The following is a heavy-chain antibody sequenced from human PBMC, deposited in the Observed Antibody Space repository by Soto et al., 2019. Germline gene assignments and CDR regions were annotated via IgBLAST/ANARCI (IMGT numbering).Heavy chain of an antibody. Sequence: SENLSLTCTVSGDSVTSGNSYCSWIRQHPGKGLAWIGHIYYSGSTNYSPSLKSRVTISLDTPNNQFSLKVTSVTDADTAVYYCAMVPVDTYMIYALDPWGQGTRVTVSS. V-gene: IGHV4-61*01. CDR1: GDSVTSGNSY. CDR2: IYYSGST. J-gene: IGHJ5*01. CDR3: AMVPVDTYMIYALDP. D-gene: IGHD3-16*01.